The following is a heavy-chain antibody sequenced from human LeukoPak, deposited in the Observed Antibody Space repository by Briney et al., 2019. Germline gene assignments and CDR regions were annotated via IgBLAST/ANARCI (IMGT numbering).Heavy chain of an antibody. Sequence: GGSLRLSCAASGFTVSSNYMNWVRQAPGKGLEWVSVVYSGGPTYYADSVKDRFIISRDNSKNTLYLQMNSLRAEDTAVYYCARDRGRYYDSRGFYWGYYFDSWGQGILVTVST. J-gene: IGHJ4*02. V-gene: IGHV3-66*01. CDR3: ARDRGRYYDSRGFYWGYYFDS. CDR2: VYSGGPT. CDR1: GFTVSSNY. D-gene: IGHD3-22*01.